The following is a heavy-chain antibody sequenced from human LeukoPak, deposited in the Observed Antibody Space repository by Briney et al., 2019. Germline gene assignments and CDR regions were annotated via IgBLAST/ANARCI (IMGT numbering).Heavy chain of an antibody. CDR2: IYHSGST. D-gene: IGHD1-26*01. CDR1: GYSISSGYY. CDR3: ASPGRIVGATPTFGY. V-gene: IGHV4-38-2*02. Sequence: KSSETLSLTCTVSGYSISSGYYWGWIRQPPGKGLEWIGSIYHSGSTYYNPSLKSRVTISVDTSKNQFSLKLSSVTAADTAVYYCASPGRIVGATPTFGYWGQGTLVTVSS. J-gene: IGHJ4*02.